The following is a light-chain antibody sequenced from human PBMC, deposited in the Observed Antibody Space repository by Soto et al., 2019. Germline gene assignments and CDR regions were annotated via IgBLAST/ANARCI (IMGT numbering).Light chain of an antibody. CDR1: SGDVGGYKY. V-gene: IGLV2-14*01. CDR3: SSYTSSSTL. J-gene: IGLJ1*01. CDR2: EVS. Sequence: QSVLTQPASMSGSPGQSITISCTGTSGDVGGYKYVSWYQQHPGKAPKLLIYEVSNRPSGVSDRFSGSKSANTASLTISSLQPEDEADYYCSSYTSSSTLFGTGTKVTVL.